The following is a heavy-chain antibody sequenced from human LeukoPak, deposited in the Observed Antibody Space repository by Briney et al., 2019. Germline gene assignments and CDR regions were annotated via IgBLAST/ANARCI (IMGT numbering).Heavy chain of an antibody. CDR3: ARGGCRSTSCQYYYYGMDV. D-gene: IGHD2-2*01. Sequence: GVSLRLSCAASGFTFSSYGMHWVRQAPGKGLEWVAVIWYDGSNKYYADSVKGRFTISRDNSKNTLYLQMNSLRAEDTAVYYCARGGCRSTSCQYYYYGMDVWGQGTTVTVSS. V-gene: IGHV3-33*01. J-gene: IGHJ6*02. CDR1: GFTFSSYG. CDR2: IWYDGSNK.